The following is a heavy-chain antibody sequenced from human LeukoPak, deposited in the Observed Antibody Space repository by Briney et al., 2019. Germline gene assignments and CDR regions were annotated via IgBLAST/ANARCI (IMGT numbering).Heavy chain of an antibody. V-gene: IGHV3-23*01. J-gene: IGHJ6*03. CDR1: GFTFSRHA. D-gene: IGHD6-19*01. CDR3: ARDVAVRGFYYYYMDV. Sequence: PGGSLRLSCEASGFTFSRHAMSWVRQAPGKGLEWVSSLSGTGGSTYYADSVKGRFTISRDNSKSTLYLQMNSLRAEDTALYYCARDVAVRGFYYYYMDVWGKGTTVTVSS. CDR2: LSGTGGST.